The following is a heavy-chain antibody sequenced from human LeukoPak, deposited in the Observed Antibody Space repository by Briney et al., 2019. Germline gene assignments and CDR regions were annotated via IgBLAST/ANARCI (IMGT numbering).Heavy chain of an antibody. D-gene: IGHD3-3*02. CDR1: SYSVSSGYY. Sequence: PSETLSLTCSVSSYSVSSGYYWGWIRQPPGKGLEWIGSMYHSGTTYYNPSLKSRVTLSVDTSKNQFSLKLSSVTAADTAVYYCARVHFDAFDIWGQGTMVTVSS. J-gene: IGHJ3*02. V-gene: IGHV4-38-2*02. CDR2: MYHSGTT. CDR3: ARVHFDAFDI.